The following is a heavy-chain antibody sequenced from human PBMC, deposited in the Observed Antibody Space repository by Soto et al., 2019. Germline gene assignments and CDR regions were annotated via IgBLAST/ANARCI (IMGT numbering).Heavy chain of an antibody. CDR3: ATYGSGSYYKDSNNWFDP. CDR1: GYSFTSYW. V-gene: IGHV5-51*01. CDR2: IYPGDSDT. D-gene: IGHD3-10*01. Sequence: GESLKISCKGSGYSFTSYWIGWVRQMPGKGLEWMGIIYPGDSDTRYSPSFQGQVTISADKSISTAYLQWSSLKASDTAMYYCATYGSGSYYKDSNNWFDPGGQGTLVTVSS. J-gene: IGHJ5*02.